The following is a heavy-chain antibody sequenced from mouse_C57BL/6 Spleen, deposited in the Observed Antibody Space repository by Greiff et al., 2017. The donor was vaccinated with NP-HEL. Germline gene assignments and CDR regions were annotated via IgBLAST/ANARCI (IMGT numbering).Heavy chain of an antibody. D-gene: IGHD1-1*02. CDR1: GYTFTDYN. CDR3: ARSGGWGLYYFDY. Sequence: EVQLVESGPELVKPGASVKIPCKASGYTFTDYNMDWVKQSHGKSLEWIGDINPNNGGTSYNQKFKGKATLTVDKSSSTAYMELRSLTSEDTAVYYCARSGGWGLYYFDYWGQGTTLTVSS. CDR2: INPNNGGT. V-gene: IGHV1-18*01. J-gene: IGHJ2*01.